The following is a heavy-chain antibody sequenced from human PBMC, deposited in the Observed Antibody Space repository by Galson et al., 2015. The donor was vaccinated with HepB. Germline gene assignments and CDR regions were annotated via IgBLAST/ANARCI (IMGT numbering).Heavy chain of an antibody. J-gene: IGHJ4*02. CDR3: ATYSGSGGFFDY. Sequence: SLRLSCAASTLSFSSFAMTWVRQAPGKGLEWVSTISGSGGNTNYADSVKGRFTISRDNSKNTLFLQMNSLRAEDTAVYYCATYSGSGGFFDYWGQGTLVTVSS. D-gene: IGHD6-13*01. CDR1: TLSFSSFA. CDR2: ISGSGGNT. V-gene: IGHV3-23*01.